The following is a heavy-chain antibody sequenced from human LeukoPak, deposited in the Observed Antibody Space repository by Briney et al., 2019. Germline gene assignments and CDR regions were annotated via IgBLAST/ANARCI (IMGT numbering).Heavy chain of an antibody. CDR3: AKKVRGYSYGYGGAFDT. CDR2: ISGSGGST. D-gene: IGHD5-18*01. Sequence: GGSLRLSCAASGFTFSSYAMSWVRQAPGKGLEWVSAISGSGGSTYYADSVKGRFTISRDNSKNTLYLQMNSLRAEDTAVYYCAKKVRGYSYGYGGAFDTWGQGTMVTVSS. J-gene: IGHJ3*02. V-gene: IGHV3-23*01. CDR1: GFTFSSYA.